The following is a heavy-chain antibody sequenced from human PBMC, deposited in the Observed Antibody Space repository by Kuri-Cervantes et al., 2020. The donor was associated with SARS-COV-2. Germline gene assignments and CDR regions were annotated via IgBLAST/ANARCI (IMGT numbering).Heavy chain of an antibody. CDR2: ISGSGGST. CDR3: AKTLRVYSSSPFDY. D-gene: IGHD6-13*01. V-gene: IGHV3-23*01. J-gene: IGHJ4*02. Sequence: GGSLRLSCAASGFTFSSYAMSWVRQAPGKGLEWVSAISGSGGSTYYADSVKGRFTISRDNSKNTLYLQMNSLRAEDTTVYYCAKTLRVYSSSPFDYWGQGTLVTVSS. CDR1: GFTFSSYA.